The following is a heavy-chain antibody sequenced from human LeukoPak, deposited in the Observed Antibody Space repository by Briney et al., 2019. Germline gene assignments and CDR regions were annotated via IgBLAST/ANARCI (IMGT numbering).Heavy chain of an antibody. CDR1: GFTFSSYA. CDR3: AKFKPVLLWFGELSSDY. Sequence: GGSLRLSCAASGFTFSSYAMSWVRQAPGKGLEWVSAISGSGGSTYYADSVKGRFTISRDNSKNTLYLQMNSLRAEDTAVYYCAKFKPVLLWFGELSSDYWGQGTLVTVPS. J-gene: IGHJ4*02. V-gene: IGHV3-23*01. D-gene: IGHD3-10*01. CDR2: ISGSGGST.